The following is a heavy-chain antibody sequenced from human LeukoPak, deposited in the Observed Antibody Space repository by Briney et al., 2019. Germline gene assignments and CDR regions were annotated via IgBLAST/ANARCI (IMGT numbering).Heavy chain of an antibody. V-gene: IGHV4-38-2*02. CDR1: GYSISSGYY. D-gene: IGHD1-26*01. CDR3: ARAGSYRELYFDY. Sequence: PSETLSLTCTVSGYSISSGYYWGWIRQPPGKGLEWIGSSYHSGSTYYNPSLKSRVTISVDTSKNQFSLKLSSVTAADTAVYYCARAGSYRELYFDYWGQGTLVTVSS. J-gene: IGHJ4*02. CDR2: SYHSGST.